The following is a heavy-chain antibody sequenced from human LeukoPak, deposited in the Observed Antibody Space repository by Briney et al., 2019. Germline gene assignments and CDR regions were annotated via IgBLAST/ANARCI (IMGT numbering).Heavy chain of an antibody. D-gene: IGHD3-16*01. CDR3: ARESPDYVWGSSDFDS. CDR2: ISTSGSTI. Sequence: GGSLRLSCAASGFTFSSYEMNWVRQAPGKGLGWVPYISTSGSTIYYADSVRGRFTISRDNAKNSLYLQMNSLRAEDMAVYYCARESPDYVWGSSDFDSWGQGTLVTVSS. J-gene: IGHJ4*02. V-gene: IGHV3-48*03. CDR1: GFTFSSYE.